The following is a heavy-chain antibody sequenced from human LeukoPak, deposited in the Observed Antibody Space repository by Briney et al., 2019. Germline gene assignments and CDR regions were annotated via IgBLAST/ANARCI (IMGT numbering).Heavy chain of an antibody. J-gene: IGHJ2*01. CDR1: GFSISSAHY. CDR2: LSHIGNT. V-gene: IGHV4-38-2*01. CDR3: ARARVVHDNFRSGLHWYFDV. Sequence: PSETLSLTCAVSGFSISSAHYWAWIRPSPGKGLEWIGTLSHIGNTYYTSSLKSPLSLSVDTSKNPLSLNINSLTAPTTPLSHSARARVVHDNFRSGLHWYFDVWGRGTLVTVSS. D-gene: IGHD3-3*01.